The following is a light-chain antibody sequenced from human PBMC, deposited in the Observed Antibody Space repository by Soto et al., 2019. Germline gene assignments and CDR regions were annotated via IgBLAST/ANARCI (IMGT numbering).Light chain of an antibody. V-gene: IGKV1-5*01. Sequence: DIHMTQSPSTLSASVGDRVTITCRASQSISTWLAWYQQKPGKAPKLLIYDVSLLQSGVPSRFSGSGSGTEFILTISSLQPDDSATYYCQQYNTYWTFGPGTKVDIK. CDR3: QQYNTYWT. CDR2: DVS. J-gene: IGKJ1*01. CDR1: QSISTW.